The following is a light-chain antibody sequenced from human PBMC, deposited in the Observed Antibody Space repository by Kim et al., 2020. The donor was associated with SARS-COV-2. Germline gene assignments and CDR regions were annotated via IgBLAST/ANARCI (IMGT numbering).Light chain of an antibody. V-gene: IGLV1-44*01. J-gene: IGLJ3*02. Sequence: GQRVTIWCSGSRSNRGRKTVNRYQQLPGAAPKLVMYDSKQRPSGVTDRFSGSKSGNSASLAISGLQSEDEADYYCAAWDDSLIGWVFGGGTKVTVL. CDR1: RSNRGRKT. CDR3: AAWDDSLIGWV. CDR2: DSK.